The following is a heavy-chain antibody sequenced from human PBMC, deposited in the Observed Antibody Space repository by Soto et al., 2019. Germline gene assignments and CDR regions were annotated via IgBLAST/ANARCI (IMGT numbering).Heavy chain of an antibody. Sequence: SETLSLTCTVSGGSISSSSYYWGWIRQPPGKGLEWIGSIYYSGSTYYNPSLKSRVTISVDTSKNQFSLKLSSVTAADTAVYYCARQVYSGYGLTNFDYWGQGTQVTVSS. CDR2: IYYSGST. J-gene: IGHJ4*02. D-gene: IGHD5-12*01. CDR3: ARQVYSGYGLTNFDY. V-gene: IGHV4-39*01. CDR1: GGSISSSSYY.